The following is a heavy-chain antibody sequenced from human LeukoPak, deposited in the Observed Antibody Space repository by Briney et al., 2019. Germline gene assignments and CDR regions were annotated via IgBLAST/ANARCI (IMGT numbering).Heavy chain of an antibody. CDR2: INAGNGNT. V-gene: IGHV1-3*01. CDR1: GYTFTNYY. D-gene: IGHD3-22*01. J-gene: IGHJ4*02. Sequence: ASVKVSCKASGYTFTNYYMHWVRQAPGQRLEWMGWINAGNGNTKYSHKFQGRVTITRDTSASTAYMELSSLRSEDTAVYYCARDLSTWYYYDSSGYYLDYWGQGTLVTVSS. CDR3: ARDLSTWYYYDSSGYYLDY.